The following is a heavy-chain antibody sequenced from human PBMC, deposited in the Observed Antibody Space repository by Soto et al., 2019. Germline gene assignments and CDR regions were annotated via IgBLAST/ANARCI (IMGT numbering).Heavy chain of an antibody. J-gene: IGHJ6*02. CDR3: ARGVVFGYYYYHMGL. D-gene: IGHD3-10*01. CDR1: GGYVSNNSDY. CDR2: IYYSGSA. V-gene: IGHV4-61*01. Sequence: KPSETLSLTCIVSGGYVSNNSDYWSWVRKPPGKGLEWIGYIYYSGSADYNPSLGSRVTISLDTSKNQFSLKLSSVTTADTAVYYCARGVVFGYYYYHMGLWGQGTTVTLS.